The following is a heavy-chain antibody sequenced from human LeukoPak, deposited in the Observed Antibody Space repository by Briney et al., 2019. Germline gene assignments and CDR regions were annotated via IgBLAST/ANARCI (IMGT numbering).Heavy chain of an antibody. CDR1: GGTFSSYA. CDR3: ARGYCSGGSCYSDLLVYFDY. V-gene: IGHV1-69*01. Sequence: SVKVSCKASGGTFSSYAISWVRQAPGQGLEWMGVIIPIFGTANYAQKFQGRVTITADESTSTAYMELSSLRSEETAVYYCARGYCSGGSCYSDLLVYFDYWGQGTLVTVSS. CDR2: IIPIFGTA. J-gene: IGHJ4*02. D-gene: IGHD2-15*01.